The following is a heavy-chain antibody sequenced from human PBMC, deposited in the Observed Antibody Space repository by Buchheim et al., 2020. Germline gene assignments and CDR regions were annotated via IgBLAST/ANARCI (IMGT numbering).Heavy chain of an antibody. CDR3: AKGDFYGSGSYLFDY. D-gene: IGHD3-10*01. Sequence: EVQLLESGGGLVESGGSLRLSCAASGFMFISYAMGWVRQAPGKGLAWVSGISGDGKSTYYADSVKGRFTISRDNSKNTLYLQLINLRAEDTAVYYCAKGDFYGSGSYLFDYWGQGT. CDR1: GFMFISYA. V-gene: IGHV3-23*01. J-gene: IGHJ4*02. CDR2: ISGDGKST.